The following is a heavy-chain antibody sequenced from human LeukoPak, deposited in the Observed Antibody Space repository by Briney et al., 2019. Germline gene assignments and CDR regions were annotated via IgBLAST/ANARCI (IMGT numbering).Heavy chain of an antibody. CDR2: ISSSRSYI. Sequence: GGALILCCAASGHTFSSYIMNWVRQAPGKRLHWLSPISSSRSYIYYADSVKLRVRISRDNAKNSLYLQMNSLRAEVTAVYYCARAQPSSTKYCSSTSCYGFVYWGQGTLVTVSS. D-gene: IGHD2-2*01. J-gene: IGHJ4*02. CDR3: ARAQPSSTKYCSSTSCYGFVY. CDR1: GHTFSSYI. V-gene: IGHV3-21*01.